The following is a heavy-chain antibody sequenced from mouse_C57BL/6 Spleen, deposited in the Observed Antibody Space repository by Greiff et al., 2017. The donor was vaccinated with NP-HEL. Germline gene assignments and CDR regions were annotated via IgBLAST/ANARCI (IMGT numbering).Heavy chain of an antibody. Sequence: EVQLQQSGAELVRPGASVKLSCTASGFNITDYYMHWVKQRPEQGLEWIGRIDPEDGDTEYAPKFQGKATMTADTSSNTAYLQLSSLTSEDTAVYYCTTNGYYRNYAMDYWGQGTSVTVSS. CDR1: GFNITDYY. J-gene: IGHJ4*01. V-gene: IGHV14-1*01. CDR2: IDPEDGDT. CDR3: TTNGYYRNYAMDY. D-gene: IGHD2-3*01.